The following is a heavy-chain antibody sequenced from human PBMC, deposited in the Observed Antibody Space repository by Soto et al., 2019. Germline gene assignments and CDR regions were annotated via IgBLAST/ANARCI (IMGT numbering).Heavy chain of an antibody. D-gene: IGHD2-15*01. CDR2: IKHNGST. CDR1: GGSFSGYY. CDR3: ARAGCSGGSCYSPYYFDY. V-gene: IGHV4-34*01. Sequence: SETLSLTCAVYGGSFSGYYWSWIRQPPGKGLEWIGEIKHNGSTNYNPSLKSRNTISVNTSKNLFSLKLSSVTAADTAVYYCARAGCSGGSCYSPYYFDYWGQGTLVTVSS. J-gene: IGHJ4*02.